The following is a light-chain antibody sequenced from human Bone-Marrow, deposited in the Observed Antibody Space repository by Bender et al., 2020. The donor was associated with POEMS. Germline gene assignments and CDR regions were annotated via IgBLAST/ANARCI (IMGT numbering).Light chain of an antibody. CDR3: QAWDSSTVV. J-gene: IGLJ2*01. CDR1: KLGDKY. CDR2: QDN. Sequence: SYELTQPPSVSVSPGQTASITCSGDKLGDKYACWYQQKPGQSPVMVMYQDNKRPSGTPERFSGSNSGNTATLTISGTQAIDEADYYCQAWDSSTVVFGGGTKLTVL. V-gene: IGLV3-1*01.